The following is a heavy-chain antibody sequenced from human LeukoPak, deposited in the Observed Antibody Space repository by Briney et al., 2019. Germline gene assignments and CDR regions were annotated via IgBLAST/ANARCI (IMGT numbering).Heavy chain of an antibody. CDR2: ISGSGGST. CDR3: AKDSIVGVTMNAFDI. CDR1: GFTFSSYA. J-gene: IGHJ3*02. Sequence: GGSLRLSCAASGFTFSSYAMSWVRQAPGKGLEWVSGISGSGGSTYCADSVKGRFTISRDNSKNTLYLQMNSLRAEDTAVYYCAKDSIVGVTMNAFDIWGQGTMVTVSS. V-gene: IGHV3-23*01. D-gene: IGHD1-26*01.